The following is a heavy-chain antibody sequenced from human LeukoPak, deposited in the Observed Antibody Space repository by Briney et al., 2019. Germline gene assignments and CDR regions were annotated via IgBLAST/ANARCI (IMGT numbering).Heavy chain of an antibody. CDR2: IYNSGRT. D-gene: IGHD1-14*01. Sequence: PSQSLCLTCAVSVGSISIYYSSGIPHPAGRGRECIVRIYNSGRTNYNPSLKSRVTMSVDTSKNQFSLKLSSVTAAETAVYYCARDPGYYFDYWGQGTLVTVSS. CDR3: ARDPGYYFDY. J-gene: IGHJ4*02. V-gene: IGHV4-4*07. CDR1: VGSISIYY.